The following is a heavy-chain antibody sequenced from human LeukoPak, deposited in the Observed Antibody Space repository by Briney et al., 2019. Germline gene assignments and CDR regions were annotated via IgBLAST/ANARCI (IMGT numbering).Heavy chain of an antibody. CDR1: GYTFTTYG. Sequence: GASVKVSCKASGYTFTTYGISWVRQAPGQGLEWMGWISAYSGNTNYAQKFQGRVTMTTDTSTSTAYMELRSLRSDDTAVYYCATTWAETYYYDSSGYYFDYWGQGTLVTVSP. V-gene: IGHV1-18*01. D-gene: IGHD3-22*01. CDR2: ISAYSGNT. J-gene: IGHJ4*02. CDR3: ATTWAETYYYDSSGYYFDY.